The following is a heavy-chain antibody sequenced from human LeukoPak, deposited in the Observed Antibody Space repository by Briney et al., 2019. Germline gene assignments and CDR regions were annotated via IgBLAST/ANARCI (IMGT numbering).Heavy chain of an antibody. V-gene: IGHV1-2*02. CDR1: GYTFTGYY. Sequence: GASVKVSCKASGYTFTGYYMHWVRQAPGQGLEWMGWINPNSGGTNYAQKFQGRVTMTRDTSISTAYMELSRLRSDDTAVYYCARDYYGSGSKRPGYFDLWGRGTLVTVSS. CDR2: INPNSGGT. CDR3: ARDYYGSGSKRPGYFDL. J-gene: IGHJ2*01. D-gene: IGHD3-10*01.